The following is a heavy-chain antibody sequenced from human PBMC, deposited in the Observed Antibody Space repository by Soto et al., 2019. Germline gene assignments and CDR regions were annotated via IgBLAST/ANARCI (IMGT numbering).Heavy chain of an antibody. Sequence: GALGLSSAALGFTFSSYARIWVSMPPGKGLGWGSAISGSGVGAYDADSVKGRFTSARDNAKNTLYLQMKILRADDTDVYYCAKLSNGLAADGTPFSWFDPWGQGTLVTVS. CDR3: AKLSNGLAADGTPFSWFDP. J-gene: IGHJ5*02. CDR1: GFTFSSYA. V-gene: IGHV3-23*01. D-gene: IGHD6-13*01. CDR2: ISGSGVGA.